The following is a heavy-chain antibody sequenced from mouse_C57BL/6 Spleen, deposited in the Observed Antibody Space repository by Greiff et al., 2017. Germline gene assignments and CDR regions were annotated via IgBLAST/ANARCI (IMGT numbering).Heavy chain of an antibody. V-gene: IGHV5-17*01. Sequence: DVKLQESGGGLVKPGGSLKLSCAASGFTFSDYGMHWVRQAPEKGLEWVAYISSGSSTIYYADTVKGRFPISRDNAKNTLCLQMTSLRSEDTAMYYCAGGLDYGSSYNYAMDYWGQGTSVTVSS. D-gene: IGHD1-1*01. CDR2: ISSGSSTI. CDR1: GFTFSDYG. J-gene: IGHJ4*01. CDR3: AGGLDYGSSYNYAMDY.